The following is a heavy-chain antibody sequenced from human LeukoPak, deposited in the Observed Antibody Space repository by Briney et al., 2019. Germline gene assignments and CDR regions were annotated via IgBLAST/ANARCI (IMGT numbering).Heavy chain of an antibody. Sequence: ASVKVSCRASGYTFSSYGISWVRQAPGQGLEWVAWISAYNGKTNFARKFRGRVTMTTDTSTSTAYMELRSLRSDDTAIYYCARDRNPYYDGSGYGYCWGQGTLVTVSS. CDR2: ISAYNGKT. CDR3: ARDRNPYYDGSGYGYC. V-gene: IGHV1-18*01. D-gene: IGHD3-22*01. J-gene: IGHJ4*02. CDR1: GYTFSSYG.